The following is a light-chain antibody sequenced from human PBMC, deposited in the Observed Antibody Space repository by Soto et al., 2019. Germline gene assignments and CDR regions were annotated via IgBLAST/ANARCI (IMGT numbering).Light chain of an antibody. V-gene: IGKV3-20*01. J-gene: IGKJ1*01. CDR2: AAS. Sequence: EIVLTQSPGTLSLSPGERATLSCRPSQSVSSSYLAWYQQKPGQAPRLLIYAASSRATGIPDRFSGSGSGTDFTLTISRLEPEDFAVYYCQQYGSSPKTFGQGTKVDIK. CDR1: QSVSSSY. CDR3: QQYGSSPKT.